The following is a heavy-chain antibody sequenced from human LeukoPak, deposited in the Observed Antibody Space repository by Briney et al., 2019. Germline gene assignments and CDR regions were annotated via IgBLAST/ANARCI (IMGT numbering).Heavy chain of an antibody. Sequence: SETLSLTCTVSGGSISSHYWSWIRQPPGKGLEWIGYIYYSGSTNYNPSLKSRVTISADTSKNQFSLKLSSVTAADTAVYYCATERRYSYVDYWGQGTLVTVSS. CDR2: IYYSGST. D-gene: IGHD5-18*01. V-gene: IGHV4-59*11. CDR3: ATERRYSYVDY. CDR1: GGSISSHY. J-gene: IGHJ4*02.